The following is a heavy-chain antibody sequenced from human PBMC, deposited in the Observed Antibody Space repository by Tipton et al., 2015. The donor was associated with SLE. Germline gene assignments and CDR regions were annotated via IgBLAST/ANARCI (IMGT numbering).Heavy chain of an antibody. J-gene: IGHJ3*02. CDR2: IKPDGSEK. D-gene: IGHD3-10*01. Sequence: SLRLSCAASGFTFTNNYWMSWVRQAPGKGLEWVANIKPDGSEKYYVDSVKGRFTISRDNAKNSVYLQMNSLRAEDTAVYYCARDAGLWFGAPWAFDIWGQGTMVTASS. CDR3: ARDAGLWFGAPWAFDI. V-gene: IGHV3-7*01. CDR1: GFTFTNNYW.